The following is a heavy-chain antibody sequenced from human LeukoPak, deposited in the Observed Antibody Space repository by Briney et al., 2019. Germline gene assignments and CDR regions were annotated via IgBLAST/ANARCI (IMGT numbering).Heavy chain of an antibody. CDR2: IYGGNGNT. CDR3: ARGWGGDCYHVH. CDR1: GYTFTSYA. Sequence: ASVKVSCKASGYTFTSYAMHWVRQAPGQRLEWMGWIYGGNGNTKYSQKFQGRVSITRDTSASTVYMELSSLGSEDTAVYYCARGWGGDCYHVHWGQGTLVTVSS. J-gene: IGHJ4*02. D-gene: IGHD2-21*02. V-gene: IGHV1-3*01.